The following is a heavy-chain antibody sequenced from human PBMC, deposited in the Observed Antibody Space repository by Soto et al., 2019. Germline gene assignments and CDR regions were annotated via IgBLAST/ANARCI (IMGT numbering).Heavy chain of an antibody. J-gene: IGHJ6*02. V-gene: IGHV3-23*01. Sequence: GGSLRLSCAASGFTFSSYAMSWVRQAPGKGLEWVSAISGSGGSTYYADSVKGRFTISRDNSKNTLYLQMNSLRAEDTAVYYCAKVARDLLAYCGGDCYSFVWVQDYYYYYGMDVWGQGTTVTVSS. CDR1: GFTFSSYA. D-gene: IGHD2-21*02. CDR3: AKVARDLLAYCGGDCYSFVWVQDYYYYYGMDV. CDR2: ISGSGGST.